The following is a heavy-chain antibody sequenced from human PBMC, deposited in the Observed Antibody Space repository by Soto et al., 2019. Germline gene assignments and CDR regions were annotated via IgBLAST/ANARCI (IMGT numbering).Heavy chain of an antibody. V-gene: IGHV1-69*01. J-gene: IGHJ6*02. CDR2: IIPMLGIA. Sequence: QVQLVQSGAEVKKPGSSVKVSCQASGGSFSDYAISWVRQAPGQGLEWMGGIIPMLGIADNAQKFQGRVIITADEYTSTVYMALRSLRSEDPAVYYCARDGDYYDSSGFQPDHDYYGMDVWGQGTTVTVAS. CDR1: GGSFSDYA. CDR3: ARDGDYYDSSGFQPDHDYYGMDV. D-gene: IGHD3-22*01.